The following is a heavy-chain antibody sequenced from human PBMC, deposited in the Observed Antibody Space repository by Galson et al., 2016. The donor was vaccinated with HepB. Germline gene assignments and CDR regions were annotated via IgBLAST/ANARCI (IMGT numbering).Heavy chain of an antibody. CDR1: GFTFRHQA. V-gene: IGHV3-33*01. Sequence: SLRLSCAASGFTFRHQAMHWVRQSPGKGLEWVATIWYDGSEEHYADSVKGRFTISRENSENTVYLQMNSLRVDDTAVYFCARDGLILNRGYSQGVFDYWGQGTLVIVSS. CDR3: ARDGLILNRGYSQGVFDY. CDR2: IWYDGSEE. J-gene: IGHJ4*02. D-gene: IGHD5-18*01.